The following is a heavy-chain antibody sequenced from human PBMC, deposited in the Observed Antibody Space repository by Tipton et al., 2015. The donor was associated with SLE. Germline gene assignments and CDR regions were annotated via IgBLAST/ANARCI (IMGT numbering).Heavy chain of an antibody. CDR1: GGSISSSSSYY. V-gene: IGHV4-39*01. D-gene: IGHD2-2*01. J-gene: IGHJ4*02. Sequence: TLSLTCAVYGGSISSSSSYYWAWIRQPPGKGVEWIGEINHRGSTNYNPSLKSRVTISVDTSKNQFSLKLSSVTAADTAVYYCARLGIVVVPAASLPDYWGQGKLVSVSS. CDR2: INHRGST. CDR3: ARLGIVVVPAASLPDY.